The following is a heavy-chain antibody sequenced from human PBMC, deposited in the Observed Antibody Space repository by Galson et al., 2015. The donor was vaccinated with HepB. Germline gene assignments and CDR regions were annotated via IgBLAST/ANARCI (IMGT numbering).Heavy chain of an antibody. CDR3: ARDQIAAGGGYYYYMDV. V-gene: IGHV3-21*01. D-gene: IGHD6-13*01. J-gene: IGHJ6*03. CDR1: GFTFSSYS. CDR2: ISSSSSYI. Sequence: SLRLSCAASGFTFSSYSMNWVRQAPGKGLEWVSSISSSSSYIYYADSVKGRFTISRDNAKNSLYLQMNSLRAEDTAVYYCARDQIAAGGGYYYYMDVWGKGTAVTVSS.